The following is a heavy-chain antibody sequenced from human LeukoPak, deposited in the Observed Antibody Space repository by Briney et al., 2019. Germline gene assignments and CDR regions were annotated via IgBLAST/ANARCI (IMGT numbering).Heavy chain of an antibody. D-gene: IGHD4-17*01. J-gene: IGHJ4*02. CDR3: ARRYGDYGDYFDY. CDR1: GGSISSSSSY. V-gene: IGHV4-39*02. Sequence: SETLSLTCTVSGGSISSSSSYWGWIRQPPGKGLEWIGDVSYSGSTSYNPSLKSRVTISIDTSKNHFSLKLSSVTAADTAVYYCARRYGDYGDYFDYWGQGTLVTVSS. CDR2: VSYSGST.